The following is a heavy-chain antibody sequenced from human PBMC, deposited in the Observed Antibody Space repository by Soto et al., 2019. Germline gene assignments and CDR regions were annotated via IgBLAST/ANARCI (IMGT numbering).Heavy chain of an antibody. V-gene: IGHV3-23*01. Sequence: EVQLLESGGGLAQPGGSLTLSCAASGFTFSTSAMSWVRQAPGKGLEWVSAISGTGATTLYADSVEGRFSISRDNFRNMLYLQMNSLRVEDTAVYYCAKQTITAGMKYFDPWGQGALVTVSS. CDR1: GFTFSTSA. D-gene: IGHD1-20*01. J-gene: IGHJ5*02. CDR3: AKQTITAGMKYFDP. CDR2: ISGTGATT.